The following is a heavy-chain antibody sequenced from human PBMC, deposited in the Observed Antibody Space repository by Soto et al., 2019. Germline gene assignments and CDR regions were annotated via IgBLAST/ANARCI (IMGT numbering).Heavy chain of an antibody. D-gene: IGHD3-10*01. J-gene: IGHJ4*02. Sequence: GGSLRLSCAASGFTFSSYAMSWVRQAPGKGLEWVSAISGSGGSTYYADSVKGRFTISRDNSKNTLYLQMNSLRAEDTAVYYCAKCSFGELFFSGGDDYWGQGTLVTVSS. V-gene: IGHV3-23*01. CDR3: AKCSFGELFFSGGDDY. CDR1: GFTFSSYA. CDR2: ISGSGGST.